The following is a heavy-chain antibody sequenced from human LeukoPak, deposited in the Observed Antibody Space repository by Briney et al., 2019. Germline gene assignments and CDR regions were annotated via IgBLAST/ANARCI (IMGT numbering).Heavy chain of an antibody. CDR2: ISSNGGST. J-gene: IGHJ4*02. CDR3: ARSAEEYSSGWYYFDY. V-gene: IGHV3-64*01. Sequence: GGSLRLSCAASGFTFSSYAMHWVRQAPGKGLEYVSAISSNGGSTYYVNSVKGRFTISRDNSKNTLYLQMGSLRAEDMAVYYCARSAEEYSSGWYYFDYWGQGTLVTVSS. CDR1: GFTFSSYA. D-gene: IGHD6-19*01.